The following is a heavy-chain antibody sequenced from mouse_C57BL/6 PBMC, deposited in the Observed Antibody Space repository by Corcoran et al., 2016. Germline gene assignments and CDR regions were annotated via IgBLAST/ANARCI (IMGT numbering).Heavy chain of an antibody. J-gene: IGHJ4*01. V-gene: IGHV9-3*01. Sequence: QIQLVQSGPELKKPGETVKISCKASGYTFTTYGMSWVKQAPGKGLQWMGWINTYSGVPTYADDFKGRFAFSLETSASTAYLQINNLKNEDTATYFCAVLRYYAMDYWGQGISVTVSS. CDR2: INTYSGVP. D-gene: IGHD1-1*01. CDR3: AVLRYYAMDY. CDR1: GYTFTTYG.